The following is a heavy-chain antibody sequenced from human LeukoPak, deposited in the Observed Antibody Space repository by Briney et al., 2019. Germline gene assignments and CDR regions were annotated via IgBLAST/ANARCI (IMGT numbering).Heavy chain of an antibody. CDR3: ASEYSPNY. Sequence: GGSLRLSCAASGFTFSSYTMNWVRQAPGKGLEWVSSISSSSSYVYYADSLKGRFTISRDNAKNSLYLQMNSLRAEDTAVYYCASEYSPNYWGQGTLVTVSS. V-gene: IGHV3-21*01. D-gene: IGHD6-6*01. J-gene: IGHJ4*02. CDR1: GFTFSSYT. CDR2: ISSSSSYV.